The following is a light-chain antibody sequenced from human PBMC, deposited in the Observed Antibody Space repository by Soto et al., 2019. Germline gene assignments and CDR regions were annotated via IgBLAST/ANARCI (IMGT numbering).Light chain of an antibody. J-gene: IGLJ2*01. CDR3: QSYASSPGLV. CDR1: SSNIGAGSD. CDR2: GNS. Sequence: QSVLTQPPSVSGAPGQRVTISCTGSSSNIGAGSDVHWYQQLPGTAPKLLIYGNSNRPSGVPDRFSGSKSGTSASQAITGLQAEDEADYYCQSYASSPGLVFGGGTKLTVL. V-gene: IGLV1-40*01.